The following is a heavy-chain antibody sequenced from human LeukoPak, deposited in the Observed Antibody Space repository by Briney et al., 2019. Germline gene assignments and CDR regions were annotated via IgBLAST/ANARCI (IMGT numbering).Heavy chain of an antibody. V-gene: IGHV1-2*02. J-gene: IGHJ5*02. CDR1: GYSFTGYY. D-gene: IGHD2-15*01. Sequence: ASVMVSCKTSGYSFTGYYIHWVRQAPGQGFEWLGWINPNSGGTNYAQMFQDSVSMTRDTSINTAYMELSSLRLDDTAVYYCARGVAPAGRRLDPWGQGTLITVSS. CDR2: INPNSGGT. CDR3: ARGVAPAGRRLDP.